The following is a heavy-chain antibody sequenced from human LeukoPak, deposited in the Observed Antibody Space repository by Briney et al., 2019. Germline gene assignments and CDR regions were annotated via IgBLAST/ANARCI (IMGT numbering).Heavy chain of an antibody. CDR3: ARDRTAVGATRLPFDY. D-gene: IGHD1-26*01. J-gene: IGHJ4*02. Sequence: ASVKVSCKASGYTFTSYGISWVRQAPGQGLEWMGWISAYNGNTNYAQKLQGRVTMTTDTSTSTAYMELRSLRSGDTAVYYCARDRTAVGATRLPFDYWGQGTLVTVSS. CDR1: GYTFTSYG. V-gene: IGHV1-18*01. CDR2: ISAYNGNT.